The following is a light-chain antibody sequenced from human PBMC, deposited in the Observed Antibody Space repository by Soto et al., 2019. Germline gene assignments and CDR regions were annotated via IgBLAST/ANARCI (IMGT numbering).Light chain of an antibody. CDR2: DAS. V-gene: IGKV3-11*01. CDR3: QQRSNWPLT. CDR1: QSVSRF. Sequence: EIVLTQSPTTLSLSPGEGATLSCRASQSVSRFLAWFQQKPGQAPRLLIYDASNRATGIPARFSGSGAGTDFTRTIGSLEPEDFAVYYCQQRSNWPLTFGPGTKVDMK. J-gene: IGKJ3*01.